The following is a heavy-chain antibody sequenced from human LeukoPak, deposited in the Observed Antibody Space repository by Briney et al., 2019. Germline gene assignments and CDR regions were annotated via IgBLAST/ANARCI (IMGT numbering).Heavy chain of an antibody. V-gene: IGHV4-59*01. J-gene: IGHJ4*02. CDR1: GGSISSYY. CDR3: ARESQSSSGYFDY. Sequence: SETLSLTCTVSGGSISSYYWSWIRQPPGKGLEWIGYIYYSGSTNYNPSLKSRVTISVDTSKNQFSLKLSSVTAADTAVYYCARESQSSSGYFDYWGQGTLVTVSS. CDR2: IYYSGST. D-gene: IGHD3-22*01.